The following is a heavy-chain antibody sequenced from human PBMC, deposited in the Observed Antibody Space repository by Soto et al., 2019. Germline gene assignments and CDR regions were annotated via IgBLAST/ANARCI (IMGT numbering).Heavy chain of an antibody. D-gene: IGHD6-13*01. J-gene: IGHJ5*02. CDR3: VRGAAAGDNNWLDP. CDR1: GFTFSSYG. V-gene: IGHV3-33*01. Sequence: GGSLRLSCAASGFTFSSYGMHWVRQAPGKGLEWVAVIWYDGSNKYYADSVKGRFTISRDNSKNTLYLQMNSLRAEDTAVYYCVRGAAAGDNNWLDPWGQGTLVTVSS. CDR2: IWYDGSNK.